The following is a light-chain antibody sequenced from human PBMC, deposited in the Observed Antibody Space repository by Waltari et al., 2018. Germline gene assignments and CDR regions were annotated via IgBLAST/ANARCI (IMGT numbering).Light chain of an antibody. V-gene: IGLV6-57*02. Sequence: NFMLTQPHSVSESAGKTVIISCTCSSDNIANTYVQLYQHRPGSAPVTLIYEDNQRASGVPDRFSGSIDSSSNSASLTISGLRTEDEAYYFFQSYYAYDVIFGGGTKLTVL. CDR3: QSYYAYDVI. CDR2: EDN. CDR1: SDNIANTY. J-gene: IGLJ2*01.